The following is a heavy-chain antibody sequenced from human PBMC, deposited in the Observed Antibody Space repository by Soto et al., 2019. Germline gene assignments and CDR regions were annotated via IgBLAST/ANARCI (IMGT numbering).Heavy chain of an antibody. J-gene: IGHJ6*03. CDR2: FDPEDGET. CDR1: GYTLTELS. CDR3: ATWVAAAGTLHGHYYYYMDV. V-gene: IGHV1-24*01. Sequence: GASVKVSCKVSGYTLTELSMHWVRQAPGKGLEWMGGFDPEDGETIYAQKFQGRVTMTEDTSTDTAYMELSSLRSEDTAVYYCATWVAAAGTLHGHYYYYMDVWGKGTTVTVSS. D-gene: IGHD6-13*01.